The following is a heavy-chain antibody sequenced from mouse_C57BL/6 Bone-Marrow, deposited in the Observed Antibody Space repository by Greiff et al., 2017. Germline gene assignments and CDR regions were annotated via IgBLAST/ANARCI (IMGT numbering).Heavy chain of an antibody. J-gene: IGHJ1*03. Sequence: QVQLQQSGPELVKPGASVKLSCKASGYTFTSYDINWVKQRPGQGLEWIGWLYPRDGSTKYNEKFKGKATLAVDTSSSTAYMELHSLTSEDSAVYFCARLEFDGSGGDWYFDVWGTGTTVTVSS. CDR1: GYTFTSYD. CDR3: ARLEFDGSGGDWYFDV. V-gene: IGHV1-85*01. D-gene: IGHD1-1*01. CDR2: LYPRDGST.